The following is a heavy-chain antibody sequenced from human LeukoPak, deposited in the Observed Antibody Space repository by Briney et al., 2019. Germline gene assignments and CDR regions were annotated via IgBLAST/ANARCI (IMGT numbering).Heavy chain of an antibody. CDR3: ARGVTTLSPIDY. D-gene: IGHD4-17*01. CDR2: ISPNSGGT. CDR1: GYTFIGYY. V-gene: IGHV1-2*02. Sequence: ASVKVSCKASGYTFIGYYIHWVRQARGQGLEWMGWISPNSGGTSYAQRFQGRVTMTRDASITTAYMELTGLRSDDTAVYYCARGVTTLSPIDYWGQGTLVTVSS. J-gene: IGHJ4*02.